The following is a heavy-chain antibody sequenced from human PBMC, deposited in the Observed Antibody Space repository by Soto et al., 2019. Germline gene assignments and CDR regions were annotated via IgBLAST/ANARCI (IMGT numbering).Heavy chain of an antibody. CDR3: ARLNGYCVSTNCHGYYGRDV. V-gene: IGHV4-59*08. CDR1: GGSISSYY. D-gene: IGHD2-2*03. Sequence: SETLSLTCTVSGGSISSYYWSWIRQPPGKGLEWIGYIYYSGSTYYNPSLKSRVTISVDTSKNQFSLKLSSVTAADTAVYYCARLNGYCVSTNCHGYYGRDVWGKGTRVTVPS. J-gene: IGHJ6*04. CDR2: IYYSGST.